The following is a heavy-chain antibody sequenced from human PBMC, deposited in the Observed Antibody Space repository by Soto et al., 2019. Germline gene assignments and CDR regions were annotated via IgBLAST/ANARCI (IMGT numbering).Heavy chain of an antibody. D-gene: IGHD2-15*01. V-gene: IGHV3-15*01. J-gene: IGHJ4*02. CDR2: IKSKTDGGTT. CDR3: TTDPTPDIVVVVAATPLDY. CDR1: GFTFSNAW. Sequence: GGSLRLSCAASGFTFSNAWMSWVRQAPGKGLEWVGRIKSKTDGGTTDYAAPVKGRFTISRDDSKNTLYLQMNSLKTEDTAVYYCTTDPTPDIVVVVAATPLDYWGQGTLVTVSS.